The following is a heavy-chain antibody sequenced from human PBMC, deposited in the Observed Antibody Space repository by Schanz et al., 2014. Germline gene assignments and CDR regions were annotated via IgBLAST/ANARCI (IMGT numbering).Heavy chain of an antibody. Sequence: EVQLLESGGGLVQPGGSLRLSCAASGFTFSAYAMTWVRQVPGKGLVWVSRIKSDGSSTSYADSVKGRFTISRDNAKNTLYLQMNSLRAEDTAVYYCARAGYCTSVSCSLFVSDYWGQGTLVTVSS. V-gene: IGHV3-74*01. CDR1: GFTFSAYA. CDR2: IKSDGSST. CDR3: ARAGYCTSVSCSLFVSDY. D-gene: IGHD2-2*03. J-gene: IGHJ4*02.